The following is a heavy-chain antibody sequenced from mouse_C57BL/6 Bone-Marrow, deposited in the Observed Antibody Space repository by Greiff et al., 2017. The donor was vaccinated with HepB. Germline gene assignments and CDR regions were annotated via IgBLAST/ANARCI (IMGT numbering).Heavy chain of an antibody. D-gene: IGHD1-1*01. Sequence: QVQLQQPGAELVKPGASVKMSCKASGYTFTSYWMHWVKQRPGQGLEWIGYINPSSGYTKYNQKFKDKATLTADKSSSTAYMQLSSLTYEDSAVYYCATRSYYYGKGGFDYWGQGTTLTVSS. V-gene: IGHV1-7*01. CDR3: ATRSYYYGKGGFDY. J-gene: IGHJ2*01. CDR2: INPSSGYT. CDR1: GYTFTSYW.